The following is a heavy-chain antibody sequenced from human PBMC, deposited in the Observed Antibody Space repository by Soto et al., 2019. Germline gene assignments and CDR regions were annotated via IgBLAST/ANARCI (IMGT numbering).Heavy chain of an antibody. V-gene: IGHV4-39*01. J-gene: IGHJ4*02. CDR3: ARQVGDYYFDY. D-gene: IGHD4-17*01. CDR1: GGFMRSTTSS. CDR2: IFFNGSP. Sequence: PSETLSLTCSVPGGFMRSTTSSWSWIRQPPGKGLECIGSIFFNGSPDHNPSLQSRVTILVDTSKNQFSLKLSSVTAADTAVYFCARQVGDYYFDYWGPGTLVTVS.